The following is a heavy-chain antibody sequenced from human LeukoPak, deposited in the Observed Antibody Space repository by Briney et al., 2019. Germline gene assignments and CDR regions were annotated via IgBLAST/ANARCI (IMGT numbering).Heavy chain of an antibody. Sequence: PSETLSLTCTVSGYSISSGYYWGWIRQPPGKGLEWIGSIYYSGSTYYNPSLKSRVTISVDTSKNQFSLKLSSVTAADTAVYYCARHSMVRGVSYWGQGTLVTVSS. CDR1: GYSISSGYY. V-gene: IGHV4-38-2*02. CDR3: ARHSMVRGVSY. CDR2: IYYSGST. J-gene: IGHJ4*02. D-gene: IGHD3-10*01.